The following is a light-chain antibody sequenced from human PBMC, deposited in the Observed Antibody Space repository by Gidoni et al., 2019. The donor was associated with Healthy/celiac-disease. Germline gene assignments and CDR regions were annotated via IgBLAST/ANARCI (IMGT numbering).Light chain of an antibody. CDR3: QQRSNWALT. CDR1: QSVSSY. CDR2: DAS. V-gene: IGKV3-11*01. J-gene: IGKJ4*01. Sequence: EIVLTQSPATLSLSPGERATLSGRASQSVSSYLAWYQQKPGQAPRLLIYDASNRATGIPARFSGSGSGTDFTLTISSLEPEDVAVYYCQQRSNWALTFGGGTKVEIK.